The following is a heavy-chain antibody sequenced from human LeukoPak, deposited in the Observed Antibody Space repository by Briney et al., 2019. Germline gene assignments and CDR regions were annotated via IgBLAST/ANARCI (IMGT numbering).Heavy chain of an antibody. D-gene: IGHD3-22*01. V-gene: IGHV3-53*01. CDR1: GFTVSRNY. CDR2: ISGGGSYT. Sequence: GRSLRLSCAASGFTVSRNYMSRVRQAPGKGLEWVSTISGGGSYTYYADSVKGRFTISRDNSKNTLYLQMNSLRAEDTAVYYCAKAVRGYQHDALDIWGQGTMVTVSS. J-gene: IGHJ3*02. CDR3: AKAVRGYQHDALDI.